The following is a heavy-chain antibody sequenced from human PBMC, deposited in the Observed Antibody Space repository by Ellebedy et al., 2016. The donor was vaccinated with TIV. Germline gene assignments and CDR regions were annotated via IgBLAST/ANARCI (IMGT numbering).Heavy chain of an antibody. J-gene: IGHJ4*02. D-gene: IGHD6-19*01. CDR1: GYTFTSYG. V-gene: IGHV1-18*04. CDR3: ARRAANSGPPDY. CDR2: ISAYNGNS. Sequence: ASVKVSCKASGYTFTSYGFSWVRQAPGQGLEWMGWISAYNGNSNSAQKLLGRVTMTTDTSTSTAYMELRSLRSDDTAVYYCARRAANSGPPDYWGQGTLVTVSS.